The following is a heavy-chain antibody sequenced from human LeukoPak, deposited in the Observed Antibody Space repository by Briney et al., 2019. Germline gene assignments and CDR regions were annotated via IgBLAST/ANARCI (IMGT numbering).Heavy chain of an antibody. CDR1: GFTFSSYG. D-gene: IGHD3-3*01. V-gene: IGHV3-23*01. Sequence: GGSLRLSCAASGFTFSSYGMSWVRQAPGKGLEWVSAISGSGAGTYYADSVKGRFTVSRDNSKNTLYLQMTSLGAEDTAVYYCAKKRTYYDSWSGFAMDYWGQGALVTVSS. CDR3: AKKRTYYDSWSGFAMDY. CDR2: ISGSGAGT. J-gene: IGHJ4*02.